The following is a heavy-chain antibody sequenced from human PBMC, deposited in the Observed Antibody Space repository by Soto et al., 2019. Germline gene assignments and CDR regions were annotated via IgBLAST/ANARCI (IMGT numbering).Heavy chain of an antibody. CDR2: IYYSGST. CDR1: GGSISSGDYY. Sequence: SETLSLTCTVSGGSISSGDYYWSLIRQPPGKGLEWIGYIYYSGSTYYNPSLKSRVTISVDTSKNQFSLKLSSVTAADTAVYYCARVSPEYSSSSFDYWGQGTLVTVSS. CDR3: ARVSPEYSSSSFDY. D-gene: IGHD6-6*01. J-gene: IGHJ4*02. V-gene: IGHV4-30-4*01.